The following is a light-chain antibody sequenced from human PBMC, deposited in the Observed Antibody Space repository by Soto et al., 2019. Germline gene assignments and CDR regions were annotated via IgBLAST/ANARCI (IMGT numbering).Light chain of an antibody. V-gene: IGKV3-20*01. CDR3: QQYGSSYT. CDR2: GAS. Sequence: EIVLTQSPGTLSLSPGERATLSCRASQSVSSSYLAWYQQKPGQAPRLLIYGASSRATGIPDRFSGSGSGKDFTLTISRLEPEDSAVYYCQQYGSSYTFGQGTKLEIK. CDR1: QSVSSSY. J-gene: IGKJ2*01.